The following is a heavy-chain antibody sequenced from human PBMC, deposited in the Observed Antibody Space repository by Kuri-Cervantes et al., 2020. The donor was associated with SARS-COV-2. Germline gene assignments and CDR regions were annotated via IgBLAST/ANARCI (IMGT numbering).Heavy chain of an antibody. D-gene: IGHD1-1*01. Sequence: GESLKISCAASGFTFSSYAMHWVRQAPGKGLEWVAVISYDGSNKYYADSVKGRFTISRDNSKNTLYLQMNSLRAEDTAVYYCARWDNWDGVYWGQGTLVTVSS. V-gene: IGHV3-30-3*01. CDR1: GFTFSSYA. CDR3: ARWDNWDGVY. CDR2: ISYDGSNK. J-gene: IGHJ4*02.